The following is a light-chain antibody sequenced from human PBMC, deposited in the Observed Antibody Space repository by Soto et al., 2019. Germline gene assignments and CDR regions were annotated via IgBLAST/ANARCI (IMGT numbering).Light chain of an antibody. Sequence: DIQMTQSPSSLSASVGDRVSISCRASQTISRYLNWYQQKAGQAPKLLIHDASRLQSGVPSRFSGSGSGTDFTLTIHNLQPEDFATYYCQQSYTIPITFGQGTRLEIK. CDR3: QQSYTIPIT. CDR1: QTISRY. J-gene: IGKJ5*01. V-gene: IGKV1-39*01. CDR2: DAS.